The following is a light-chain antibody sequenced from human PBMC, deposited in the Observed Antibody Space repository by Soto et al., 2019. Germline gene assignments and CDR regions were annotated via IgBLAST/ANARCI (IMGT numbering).Light chain of an antibody. Sequence: DIQMTQSPSSLSASLGDRVTITCLASQTISDFLNWYQHKPGKAPKLLIYAASSLHSGVPSRFSGSGSGTEFTLSISSLQPEDFATYYCLQHNSYPIAFGQGTRLEIK. CDR1: QTISDF. CDR2: AAS. V-gene: IGKV1-17*01. J-gene: IGKJ5*01. CDR3: LQHNSYPIA.